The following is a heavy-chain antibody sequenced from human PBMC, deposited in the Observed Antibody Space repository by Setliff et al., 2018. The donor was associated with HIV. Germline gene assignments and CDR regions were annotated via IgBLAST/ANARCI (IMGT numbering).Heavy chain of an antibody. CDR1: GYSISGDYY. CDR3: VRVHWFDP. Sequence: SETLSLTCFVSGYSISGDYYWGWIRQPPGKGLEWIGSINHRGITYYSPSLKSRVTISVDMSNNQFSLYLNSVTAADTAVYYCVRVHWFDPWGQGTLVTVSS. J-gene: IGHJ5*02. D-gene: IGHD3-10*01. CDR2: INHRGIT. V-gene: IGHV4-38-2*01.